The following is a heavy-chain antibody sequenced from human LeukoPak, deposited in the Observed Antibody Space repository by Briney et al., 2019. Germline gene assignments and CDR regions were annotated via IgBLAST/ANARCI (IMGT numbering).Heavy chain of an antibody. D-gene: IGHD5-18*01. CDR1: GYTFTGYF. Sequence: GSVKVSCKASGYTFTGYFIHWVRQAPGQGLEWMGRINPNSGGTNYAQKFQGRVTMTRDTSINTAYMELTRLTSDDTAVYYCTRRTAVVDFWGQGTLVTVSS. CDR3: TRRTAVVDF. CDR2: INPNSGGT. J-gene: IGHJ4*02. V-gene: IGHV1-2*06.